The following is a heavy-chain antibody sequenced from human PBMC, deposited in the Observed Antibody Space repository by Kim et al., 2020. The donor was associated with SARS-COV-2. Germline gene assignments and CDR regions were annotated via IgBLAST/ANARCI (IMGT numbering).Heavy chain of an antibody. Sequence: SETLSLTCTVSGGSIRSGDYIWSWIRQPPGKGLEWIGYIYYSGSTYYNPSLKSRVTISVDTSKNQFSLRLNSVTAADTAVYFCARDSTMTIFGVVTGNNWFDPWGQGTLVTVSS. CDR3: ARDSTMTIFGVVTGNNWFDP. V-gene: IGHV4-30-4*01. D-gene: IGHD3-3*01. CDR1: GGSIRSGDYI. J-gene: IGHJ5*02. CDR2: IYYSGST.